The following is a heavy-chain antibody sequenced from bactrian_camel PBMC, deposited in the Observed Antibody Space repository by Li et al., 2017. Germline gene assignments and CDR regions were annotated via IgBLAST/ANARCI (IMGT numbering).Heavy chain of an antibody. CDR1: GTTFSSYD. D-gene: IGHD1*01. J-gene: IGHJ4*01. CDR2: IDPSLVYTT. V-gene: IGHV3S40*01. Sequence: DVQLVESGGGLVQPGGSLRLSCAVSGTTFSSYDMNWVRQTTGKEREGVAVIDPSLVYTTSYHDSVKGRFTISRDNAKNLIYLQMNSLKPEDTAIYYCAATGQMLSVAGCRTQGTQVTVS.